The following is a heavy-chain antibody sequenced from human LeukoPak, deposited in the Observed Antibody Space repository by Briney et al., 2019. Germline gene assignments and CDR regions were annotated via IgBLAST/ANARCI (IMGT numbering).Heavy chain of an antibody. V-gene: IGHV4-61*02. CDR2: IYTSGST. D-gene: IGHD6-13*01. CDR1: GGSISSGSYY. J-gene: IGHJ6*03. CDR3: ARGAYSSSWNHYYYMDV. Sequence: SETLSLTCTVSGGSISSGSYYWSWIRQPAGKGLEWIGRIYTSGSTNYNPSLKSRVTISVDTSKNQFSLKLSSVTAADTAVYYCARGAYSSSWNHYYYMDVWGKGTTVTISS.